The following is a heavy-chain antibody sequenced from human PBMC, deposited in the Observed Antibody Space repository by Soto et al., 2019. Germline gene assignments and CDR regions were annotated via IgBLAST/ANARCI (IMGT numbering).Heavy chain of an antibody. CDR3: ARSRDGYSFYFYYGMDG. V-gene: IGHV3-30*03. D-gene: IGHD4-4*01. CDR1: GSTFTSYG. Sequence: PGGSLRLSCAASGSTFTSYGMHWVRQAPGKGLEWMALILHDGSAEYYADSVKGRFTISRDNSKNTLYLQMNSLRAEDTAVYYCARSRDGYSFYFYYGMDGWGQGTTVTVSS. J-gene: IGHJ6*02. CDR2: ILHDGSAE.